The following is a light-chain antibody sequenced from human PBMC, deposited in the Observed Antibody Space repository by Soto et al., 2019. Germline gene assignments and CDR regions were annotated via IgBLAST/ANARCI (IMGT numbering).Light chain of an antibody. CDR2: NAD. CDR3: QQYKTYPIT. J-gene: IGKJ4*01. V-gene: IGKV1-5*01. CDR1: QDINRW. Sequence: DIQMTQSPSTLSASVGDRVTITCRASQDINRWLAWYQQKPGKAPKILIYNADTLESGVPSRFSGSGYGTEFILTISSLQPDDFATYYCQQYKTYPITFGGGTKVDIK.